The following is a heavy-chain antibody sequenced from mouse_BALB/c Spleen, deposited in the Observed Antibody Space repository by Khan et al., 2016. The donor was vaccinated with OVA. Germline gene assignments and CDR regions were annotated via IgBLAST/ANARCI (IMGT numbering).Heavy chain of an antibody. CDR1: GFTFSSYG. J-gene: IGHJ2*01. CDR3: ARLLSAYYVDC. Sequence: EVELGESGGDLVKPGGSLKLSCEASGFTFSSYGMSWVRQRPDKRLEWVASISSGGSYIYYPASVKGRFTIPRDNAKNPLFLQLSSLKSEDTAMYYCARLLSAYYVDCWGGGTALAVS. CDR2: ISSGGSYI. V-gene: IGHV5-6*01. D-gene: IGHD1-1*02.